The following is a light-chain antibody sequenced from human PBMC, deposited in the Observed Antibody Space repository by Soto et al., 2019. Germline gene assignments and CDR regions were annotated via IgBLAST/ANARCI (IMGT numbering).Light chain of an antibody. Sequence: DIQMTQSPSTLSASVGDRVTITCRASQSIGSWLAWYLQKPGKAPKLLIYDVSGLQSGVPSRFSGSGSGTEFTLTISSLQPDDFATYYCQQYNDSPFTVGPGTKVDIK. CDR1: QSIGSW. V-gene: IGKV1-5*01. CDR3: QQYNDSPFT. CDR2: DVS. J-gene: IGKJ3*01.